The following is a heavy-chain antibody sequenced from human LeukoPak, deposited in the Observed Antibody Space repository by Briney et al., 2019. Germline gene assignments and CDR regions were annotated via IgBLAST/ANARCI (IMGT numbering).Heavy chain of an antibody. Sequence: PSETLSLTCTVSGGSISSYYWSWIRQPPGKGLEWIGCIYYSGSTNYNPSLKSRVTISVDTSKNQFSLKLSSVTAADTAMYYCARDEAAAVPYYYYGMDVWGQGTTVTVSS. CDR1: GGSISSYY. D-gene: IGHD6-13*01. J-gene: IGHJ6*02. CDR3: ARDEAAAVPYYYYGMDV. CDR2: IYYSGST. V-gene: IGHV4-59*01.